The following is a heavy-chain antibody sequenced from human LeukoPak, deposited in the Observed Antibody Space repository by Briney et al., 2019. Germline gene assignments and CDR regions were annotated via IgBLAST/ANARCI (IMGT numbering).Heavy chain of an antibody. D-gene: IGHD6-13*01. CDR3: AKDVSDSSSWSNFDY. CDR1: GFTFSSYA. J-gene: IGHJ4*02. V-gene: IGHV3-23*01. CDR2: ISGSGGST. Sequence: GESLRLSCAASGFTFSSYAMSWVRQAPGKGLEWVSAISGSGGSTYYADSVKGRFTISRDNSKNTLYLQMNSLRAEDTAVYYCAKDVSDSSSWSNFDYWGQGTLVTVSS.